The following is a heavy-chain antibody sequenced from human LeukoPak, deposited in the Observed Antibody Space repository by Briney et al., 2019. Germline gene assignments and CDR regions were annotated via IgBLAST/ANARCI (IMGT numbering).Heavy chain of an antibody. CDR3: AREAMITFGGVIGPVDYYYYYMDV. D-gene: IGHD3-16*01. Sequence: ASVKVSCKASGYTFTSYGVSWVRQAPGQGLEWMGWISAYNGNTNYAQKLQGRVTMTTDTSTSTAYMELRSLRSDDTAVYYCAREAMITFGGVIGPVDYYYYYMDVWGKGTTVTVSS. CDR2: ISAYNGNT. CDR1: GYTFTSYG. J-gene: IGHJ6*03. V-gene: IGHV1-18*01.